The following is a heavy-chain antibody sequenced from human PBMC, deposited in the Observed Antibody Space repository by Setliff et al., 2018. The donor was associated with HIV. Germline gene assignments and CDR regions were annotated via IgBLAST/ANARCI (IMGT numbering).Heavy chain of an antibody. V-gene: IGHV3-30*02. CDR3: EGTPFDAVDI. CDR1: DFTFSFYG. Sequence: GSLRLSCAASDFTFSFYGMHWVRQAPGKGLEWVAFTPNDGSYKNYADSVKGRFTISRDNSKKTVYLQMNSLRVEDTAVYYCEGTPFDAVDIWGQGTMVTVSS. J-gene: IGHJ3*02. CDR2: TPNDGSYK.